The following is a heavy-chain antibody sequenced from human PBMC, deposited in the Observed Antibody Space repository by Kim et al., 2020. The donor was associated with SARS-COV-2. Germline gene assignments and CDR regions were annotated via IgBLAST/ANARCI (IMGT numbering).Heavy chain of an antibody. CDR3: ARDLRGSSFTSGWFDP. CDR1: GGSISSSNW. D-gene: IGHD6-13*01. J-gene: IGHJ5*02. V-gene: IGHV4-4*02. CDR2: IYHSGST. Sequence: SETLSLTCAVSGGSISSSNWWSWVRQPPGKGLEWIGEIYHSGSTNYNPSLKSRVTISVDKSKNQFSLKLSSVTAADTAVYYCARDLRGSSFTSGWFDPWGQGTLVTVSS.